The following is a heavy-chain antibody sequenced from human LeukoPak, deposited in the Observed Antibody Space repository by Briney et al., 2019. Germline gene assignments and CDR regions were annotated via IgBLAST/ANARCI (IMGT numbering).Heavy chain of an antibody. CDR1: GFTFSSFG. D-gene: IGHD3-22*01. Sequence: GGSLRRSCAASGFTFSSFGMHWVRQAPGKGLEWVAVISYAGSNIFYADSVKGRFTISRDNSKKTVYLQMTSLRAEDTAVYYCAKDAYDYDSRCPNYWGQGTLVTVSS. J-gene: IGHJ4*02. CDR2: ISYAGSNI. CDR3: AKDAYDYDSRCPNY. V-gene: IGHV3-30*18.